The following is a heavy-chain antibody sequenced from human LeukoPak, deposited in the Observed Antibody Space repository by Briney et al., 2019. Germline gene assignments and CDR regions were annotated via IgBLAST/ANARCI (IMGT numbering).Heavy chain of an antibody. V-gene: IGHV1-46*01. Sequence: ASVKVSCKASGYTFTSYYMHWVRQAPGQGLEWMGIINPSGGSTSYAQKFQGRVTMTRDTSTSTVYMELSSLRSEDTAVYYCARADRITMIVVVRGGDYYFDYWGQGTLVTVSS. CDR1: GYTFTSYY. J-gene: IGHJ4*02. CDR3: ARADRITMIVVVRGGDYYFDY. D-gene: IGHD3-22*01. CDR2: INPSGGST.